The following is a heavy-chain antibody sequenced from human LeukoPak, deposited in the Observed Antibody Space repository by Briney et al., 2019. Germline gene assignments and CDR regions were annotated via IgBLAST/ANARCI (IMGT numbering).Heavy chain of an antibody. CDR2: IYHSGIA. Sequence: SETLSLTCAVSGGSISSSNWWSWVRQPPGKGLEWIGEIYHSGIANDNPSLKSRVTTSVDTSKNQFSLKLSSVTAADTAVYYCARERSDIVVVPAALVVCAFDIWGQGTMVTVSS. CDR1: GGSISSSNW. D-gene: IGHD2-2*01. CDR3: ARERSDIVVVPAALVVCAFDI. J-gene: IGHJ3*02. V-gene: IGHV4-4*02.